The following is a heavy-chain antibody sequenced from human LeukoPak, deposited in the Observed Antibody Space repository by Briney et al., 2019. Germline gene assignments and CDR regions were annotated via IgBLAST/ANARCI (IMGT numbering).Heavy chain of an antibody. Sequence: SQTLSLTCTVSGGSISTGGYSWSWIRQPPGKGLEWIGYIYYSGSTYYNPSLKSRVTISVDTSKNQFSLKLSSVTAADTAVYYCASLAKAPYYYGMDVWGQATTVTVSS. J-gene: IGHJ6*02. D-gene: IGHD3-16*01. CDR2: IYYSGST. V-gene: IGHV4-30-4*08. CDR1: GGSISTGGYS. CDR3: ASLAKAPYYYGMDV.